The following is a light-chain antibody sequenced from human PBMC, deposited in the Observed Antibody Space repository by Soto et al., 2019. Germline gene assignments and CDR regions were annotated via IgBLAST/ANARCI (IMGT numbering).Light chain of an antibody. V-gene: IGKV3-15*01. J-gene: IGKJ4*01. CDR2: ATS. CDR1: ASASTN. Sequence: EIVMTQSPATLSVSPGERATLSCRASASASTNLAWYQQRPGQAPWLLIYATSPRATGIPARFTGSGSGTEFTLTISSLQSEDFAVYYCQQSNKCPLTFGGGTKGEI. CDR3: QQSNKCPLT.